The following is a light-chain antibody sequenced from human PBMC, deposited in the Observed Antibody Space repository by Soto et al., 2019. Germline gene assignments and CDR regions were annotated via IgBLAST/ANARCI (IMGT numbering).Light chain of an antibody. V-gene: IGLV1-40*01. Sequence: QSVLTQPPSVSGAPGQRVTISCTGSSSNIGAGYDVTWYQQLPGLAPKLLIYGNTNRPSGVPDRFSGSKSGTSASLAITGLQAEDEADYYCQSYDISLSGPWVFGGGTKLTVL. CDR3: QSYDISLSGPWV. CDR2: GNT. CDR1: SSNIGAGYD. J-gene: IGLJ3*02.